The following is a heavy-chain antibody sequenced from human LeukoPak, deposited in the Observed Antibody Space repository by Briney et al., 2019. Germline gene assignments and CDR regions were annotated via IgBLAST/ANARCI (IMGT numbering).Heavy chain of an antibody. CDR3: AKDYGSGSYYPPRLDY. V-gene: IGHV3-23*01. D-gene: IGHD3-10*01. CDR2: ISGSGGSI. CDR1: GFTFSSYA. J-gene: IGHJ4*02. Sequence: GGSLRLSCAASGFTFSSYAMSWVRQAPGKGLEWVSAISGSGGSIYYADSVKGRFTISRDNSKNTLYLQMNSLRDEETAVYYCAKDYGSGSYYPPRLDYWGQGTLVTVSS.